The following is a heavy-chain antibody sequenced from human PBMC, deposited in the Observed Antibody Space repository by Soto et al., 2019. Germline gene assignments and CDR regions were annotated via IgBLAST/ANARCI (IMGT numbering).Heavy chain of an antibody. D-gene: IGHD2-15*01. Sequence: QVQLVQSGAEVKKPGSSVKVSCKASGGTFSSYAISWVRQAPGQGLEWMGGIIPIFGTANYAQKFQGRVTITADESASTAYMELSSLRSEDTAVYYCARGQAVGRFPGTPGGFDPWGQGTLVTGSS. V-gene: IGHV1-69*12. J-gene: IGHJ5*02. CDR1: GGTFSSYA. CDR2: IIPIFGTA. CDR3: ARGQAVGRFPGTPGGFDP.